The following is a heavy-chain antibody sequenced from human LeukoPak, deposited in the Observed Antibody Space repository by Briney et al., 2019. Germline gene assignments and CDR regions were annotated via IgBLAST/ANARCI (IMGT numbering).Heavy chain of an antibody. CDR3: ARTDFTFGGVIVFDY. D-gene: IGHD3-16*02. CDR1: GGSISSYY. Sequence: SETLSLTCTVSGGSISSYYWSWIRQPPGKGLEWTGYIYYSGSTNYNPSLKSRVTISVDTSKNQFSLKLSSVTAADTAVYYCARTDFTFGGVIVFDYWGQGTLVTVSS. V-gene: IGHV4-59*01. CDR2: IYYSGST. J-gene: IGHJ4*02.